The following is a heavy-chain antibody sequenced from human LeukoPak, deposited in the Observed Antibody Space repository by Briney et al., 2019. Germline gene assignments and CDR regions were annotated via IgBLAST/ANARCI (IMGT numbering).Heavy chain of an antibody. Sequence: SETPSLTCTVSGGSVSSGSYYWSWIRQPXGKGLEWIGYIYYSGSTNYNPSLKSRVTISVDTSKNQFSLKLSSVTAADTAVYYCARVHTAVTTYYFDYWGQGTLVTVSS. CDR1: GGSVSSGSYY. CDR2: IYYSGST. J-gene: IGHJ4*02. V-gene: IGHV4-61*01. CDR3: ARVHTAVTTYYFDY. D-gene: IGHD4-17*01.